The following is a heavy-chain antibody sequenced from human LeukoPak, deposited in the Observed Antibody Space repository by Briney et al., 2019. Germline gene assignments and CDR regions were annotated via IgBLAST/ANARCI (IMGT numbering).Heavy chain of an antibody. CDR2: ITTTVYT. Sequence: GGSLRPSCSASGFTFSSSSFNWVRQVPGKGRGWGSSITTTVYTYYTDSVKDRFNISRDNTNNSLYLRTIRLIAEEPSVYDCARERATWYEDYWGQGTLVTVSS. CDR1: GFTFSSSS. J-gene: IGHJ4*02. D-gene: IGHD2-15*01. CDR3: ARERATWYEDY. V-gene: IGHV3-21*01.